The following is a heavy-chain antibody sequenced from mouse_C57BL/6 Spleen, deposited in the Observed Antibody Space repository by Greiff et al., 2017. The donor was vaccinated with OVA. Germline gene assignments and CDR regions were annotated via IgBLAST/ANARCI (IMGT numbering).Heavy chain of an antibody. CDR3: ARRRDEGFAY. CDR1: GYSITSGYY. CDR2: ISYDGSN. V-gene: IGHV3-6*01. J-gene: IGHJ3*01. D-gene: IGHD3-3*01. Sequence: EVQRVESGPGLVKPSQSLSLTCSVTGYSITSGYYWNWIRQFPGNKLEWMGYISYDGSNNYNPSRKNRISITRDTSKNQFFLKLNSVTTEDTATYYCARRRDEGFAYWGQGTLVTVSA.